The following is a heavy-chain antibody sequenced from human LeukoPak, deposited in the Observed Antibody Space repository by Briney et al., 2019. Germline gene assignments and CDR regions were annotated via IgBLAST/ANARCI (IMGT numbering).Heavy chain of an antibody. CDR1: GGTFSSYA. D-gene: IGHD3-10*01. V-gene: IGHV1-69*13. Sequence: SVKVSCKASGGTFSSYAISWVRQAPGQGLEWMGGIIPIFGTANYAQKFQGRVTITADESTSTAYMELSSLRSEDTAVYYCARDIMVRGVNWFDPWGQGTLVTVSS. CDR3: ARDIMVRGVNWFDP. CDR2: IIPIFGTA. J-gene: IGHJ5*02.